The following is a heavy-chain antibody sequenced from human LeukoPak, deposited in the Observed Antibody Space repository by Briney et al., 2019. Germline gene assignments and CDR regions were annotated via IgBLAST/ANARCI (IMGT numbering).Heavy chain of an antibody. CDR3: ARHSGSYPFDY. V-gene: IGHV4-31*03. CDR2: IYYSGRT. J-gene: IGHJ4*02. CDR1: GGSISSGGYC. D-gene: IGHD1-26*01. Sequence: SETLSLTCTVSGGSISSGGYCWSWIRQHPGKGLEWIGYIYYSGRTYYNPSLKSRVTISVDTSKNQFSLKLSSVTAADTAVYYCARHSGSYPFDYWGQGTLVTVSS.